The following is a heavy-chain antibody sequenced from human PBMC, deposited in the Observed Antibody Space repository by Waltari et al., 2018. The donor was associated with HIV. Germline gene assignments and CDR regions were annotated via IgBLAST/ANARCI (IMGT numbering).Heavy chain of an antibody. D-gene: IGHD3-3*01. Sequence: EVQVQESGGGLVQHGGSLRLSCAATGFIFSGYWLHCLRQAPGQGLVWVSHISNDGGRTSYADSVKGRFTISRDNAENTLYLQMNSLRGEDTAVYYCARDWRQPRGVYYGMDVWGQGTTVIVSS. V-gene: IGHV3-74*01. CDR2: ISNDGGRT. CDR3: ARDWRQPRGVYYGMDV. J-gene: IGHJ6*02. CDR1: GFIFSGYW.